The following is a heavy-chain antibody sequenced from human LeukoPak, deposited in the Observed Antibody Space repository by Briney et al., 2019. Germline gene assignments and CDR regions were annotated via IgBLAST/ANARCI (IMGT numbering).Heavy chain of an antibody. J-gene: IGHJ6*02. CDR2: ISAYNGNT. CDR1: GYTFTSYG. Sequence: ASVKVSCKASGYTFTSYGISWVRQAPGQGLEWMGWISAYNGNTNYAQKLQGRVTMTTDTSTSTAYMELRSLRSDDTAVYYCARSSYCGGDCYSPGDYYYGMDVWGQGTTVTVSS. V-gene: IGHV1-18*01. D-gene: IGHD2-21*02. CDR3: ARSSYCGGDCYSPGDYYYGMDV.